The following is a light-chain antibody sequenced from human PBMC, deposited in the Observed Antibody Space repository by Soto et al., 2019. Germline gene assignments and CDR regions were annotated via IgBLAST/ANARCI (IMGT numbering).Light chain of an antibody. CDR1: ALPKKY. V-gene: IGLV3-25*03. CDR2: KDS. CDR3: QSADSSGTYVV. Sequence: SYELTQPPSVSVPPGQTARITCSGDALPKKYAYWYQQKPGQAPVLMIYKDSERPSGIPERFSGSSSGTTVTLTISGVQAEDEADYYCQSADSSGTYVVFGGGTKLTVL. J-gene: IGLJ3*02.